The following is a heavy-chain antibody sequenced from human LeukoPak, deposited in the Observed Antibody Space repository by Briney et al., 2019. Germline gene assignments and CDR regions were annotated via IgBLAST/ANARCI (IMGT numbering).Heavy chain of an antibody. CDR1: GFTFSSYA. V-gene: IGHV3-21*01. CDR3: ARFVVQWLYDSSGYFDY. D-gene: IGHD3-22*01. CDR2: ISSSSSYI. Sequence: PGGSLRLSCAASGFTFSSYAMSWVRQAPGKGLEWVSSISSSSSYIYYADSVKGRFTISRDNAKNSLYLQMNSLRAEDTAVYYCARFVVQWLYDSSGYFDYWGQGTLVTVSS. J-gene: IGHJ4*02.